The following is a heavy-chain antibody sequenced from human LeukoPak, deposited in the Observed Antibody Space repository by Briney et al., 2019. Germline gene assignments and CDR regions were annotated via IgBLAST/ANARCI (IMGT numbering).Heavy chain of an antibody. CDR2: ISSGSSYI. Sequence: GGSLRLSCAASGFTFSIYSMNWVRQAPGKALEWVSSISSGSSYIYYADSVKGRFTISRDNAKNSLYLQIYSLRAEDTAVYYCARDEALGYWGQGTLVTVSS. J-gene: IGHJ4*02. CDR3: ARDEALGY. CDR1: GFTFSIYS. D-gene: IGHD3-16*01. V-gene: IGHV3-21*01.